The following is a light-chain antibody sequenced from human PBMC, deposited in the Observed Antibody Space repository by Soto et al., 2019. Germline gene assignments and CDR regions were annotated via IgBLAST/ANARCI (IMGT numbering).Light chain of an antibody. J-gene: IGKJ2*03. Sequence: EIVMTQSPATLSVSPGERATLSCRASQSVGSNLAWYQQKPGQAPRLLIYGVSSRATGIPASFSGSGSGTEFTLTISSLQSEDFAAYYCQQYNTWYSFGQGTKLEIK. V-gene: IGKV3-15*01. CDR2: GVS. CDR1: QSVGSN. CDR3: QQYNTWYS.